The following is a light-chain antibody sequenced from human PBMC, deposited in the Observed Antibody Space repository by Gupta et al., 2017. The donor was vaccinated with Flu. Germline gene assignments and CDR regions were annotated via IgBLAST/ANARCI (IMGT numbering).Light chain of an antibody. V-gene: IGLV3-21*03. J-gene: IGLJ2*01. CDR3: HVWDVSSAHVV. Sequence: YVLTQPPSASAAPGKTATTAGEGNNIGAKGVRWYQQKPGEAAVLVLYDDTDRPSGIPGRFSGSNSGNTATLTSSAVEAGDEADYYCHVWDVSSAHVVFGGGTKLTVL. CDR2: DDT. CDR1: NIGAKG.